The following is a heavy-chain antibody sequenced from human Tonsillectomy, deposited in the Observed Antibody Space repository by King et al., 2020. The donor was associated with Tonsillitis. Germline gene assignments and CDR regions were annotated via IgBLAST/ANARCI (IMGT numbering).Heavy chain of an antibody. J-gene: IGHJ3*02. D-gene: IGHD2-2*02. CDR1: AFTFRTSV. CDR2: ISYDGKNK. CDR3: AVRRDCSDSNCYNAFYI. V-gene: IGHV3-30*04. Sequence: VQLVESGGGVVQPGTSLRLSCEVSAFTFRTSVLDWVRQAPGKGLEWVAVISYDGKNKVYAEAVKGRFTISSEHSKNTLFMQLNSRRPEDTAVYYCAVRRDCSDSNCYNAFYIWGQGTMVTVSS.